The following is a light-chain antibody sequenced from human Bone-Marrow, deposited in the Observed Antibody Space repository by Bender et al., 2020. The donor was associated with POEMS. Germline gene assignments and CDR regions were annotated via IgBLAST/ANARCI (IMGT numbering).Light chain of an antibody. V-gene: IGLV1-40*01. CDR2: SNT. CDR3: SSYTNYNTLV. J-gene: IGLJ2*01. Sequence: QSVLTQPPSVSGAPGQRVTIACTGSSSNIGEGYDVHWYQQLPGTAPKLLIYSNTNRPSGVSDRFSASKSGTSASLAITGLQAEDEADYYCSSYTNYNTLVFGGGTKLTVL. CDR1: SSNIGEGYD.